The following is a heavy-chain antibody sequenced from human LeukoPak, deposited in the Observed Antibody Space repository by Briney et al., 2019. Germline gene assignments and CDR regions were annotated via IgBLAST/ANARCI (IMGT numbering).Heavy chain of an antibody. CDR2: INHSGST. V-gene: IGHV4-34*01. CDR3: ARGPLDCSSTSCYAENYYYYCYMDV. D-gene: IGHD2-2*01. Sequence: PSETLSLTCAVYGGSFSGYYWSWIRQPPGKGLEWIGEINHSGSTNYNPSLKSRVTISVDTSKNQFSLKLSSVTAADTAVYYCARGPLDCSSTSCYAENYYYYCYMDVWGKGTTVTVSS. CDR1: GGSFSGYY. J-gene: IGHJ6*03.